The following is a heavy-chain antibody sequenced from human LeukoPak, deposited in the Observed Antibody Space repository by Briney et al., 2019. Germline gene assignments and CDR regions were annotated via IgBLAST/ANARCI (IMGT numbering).Heavy chain of an antibody. CDR3: AKKWGVGTTTLDYFDY. CDR2: IYSGGST. V-gene: IGHV3-53*01. J-gene: IGHJ4*02. Sequence: GGSLRLSCAASGFTVSSNYMSWVRQAPGKGLEWVSVIYSGGSTYYADSVKGRFTISRDNSKNTLYLQMNSLTDEDTAVYYCAKKWGVGTTTLDYFDYWGQGTLVTVSS. CDR1: GFTVSSNY. D-gene: IGHD1-26*01.